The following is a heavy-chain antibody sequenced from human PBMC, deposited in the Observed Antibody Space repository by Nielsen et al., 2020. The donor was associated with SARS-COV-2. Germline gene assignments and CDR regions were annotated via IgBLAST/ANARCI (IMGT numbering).Heavy chain of an antibody. V-gene: IGHV1-69*02. CDR1: GSTFSSYT. CDR3: ASDLRLGDGDY. J-gene: IGHJ4*02. Sequence: SVKVSCKASGSTFSSYTISWVRQAPGQGLEWMGRIIPILGIANYAQKFQGRVTITADKSTSTAYMELSSLRSEDTAVYYCASDLRLGDGDYWGQGTLVTVSS. CDR2: IIPILGIA. D-gene: IGHD3-16*01.